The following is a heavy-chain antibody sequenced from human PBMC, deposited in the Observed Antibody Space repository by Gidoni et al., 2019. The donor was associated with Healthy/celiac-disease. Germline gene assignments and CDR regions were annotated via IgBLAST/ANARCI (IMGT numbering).Heavy chain of an antibody. J-gene: IGHJ4*02. CDR2: IYYSGST. V-gene: IGHV4-39*01. CDR3: ASLGVEGVDY. D-gene: IGHD3-16*01. Sequence: QLQLQESGPGLVKPSETLSLTCTVSGGSISSSSYYWGSIRQPPGKGREWIGSIYYSGSTYYNPSRKSRVTISVDTSKNQFSLKLSSVTAADTAVYYCASLGVEGVDYWGQGTLVTVSS. CDR1: GGSISSSSYY.